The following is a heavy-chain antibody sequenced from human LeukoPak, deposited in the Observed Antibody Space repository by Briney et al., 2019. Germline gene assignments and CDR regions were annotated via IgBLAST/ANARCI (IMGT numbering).Heavy chain of an antibody. CDR1: GFTFSSYG. CDR3: AKDGYSSGWSASGSYYYYMDV. J-gene: IGHJ6*03. CDR2: IRYDGSNK. D-gene: IGHD6-19*01. V-gene: IGHV3-30*02. Sequence: GGSLRLSCAASGFTFSSYGMHWVRQAPGKGLEWVAFIRYDGSNKYYADSVKGRFTISRDNSKNTLYLQMNSLRAEDTAVYYCAKDGYSSGWSASGSYYYYMDVWGKGTTVTVSS.